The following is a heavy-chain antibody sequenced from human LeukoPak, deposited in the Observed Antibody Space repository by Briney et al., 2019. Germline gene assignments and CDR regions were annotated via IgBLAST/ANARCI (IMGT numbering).Heavy chain of an antibody. CDR1: GFTFSSYA. V-gene: IGHV3-30*04. Sequence: GRSLRLSCAASGFTFSSYAMHWVRQAPGKGLEWVAVISYDGSNKYYADSVKGRFTISRDNPKNTLYLQMNSLRAEDTAVYYCAREMGATGAGALDYWGQGTLVTVSS. CDR2: ISYDGSNK. J-gene: IGHJ4*02. D-gene: IGHD1-26*01. CDR3: AREMGATGAGALDY.